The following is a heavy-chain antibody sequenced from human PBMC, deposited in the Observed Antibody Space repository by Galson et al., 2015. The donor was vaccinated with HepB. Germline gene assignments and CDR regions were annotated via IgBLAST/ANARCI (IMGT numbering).Heavy chain of an antibody. D-gene: IGHD4-17*01. CDR3: ARDRKSDYGDYVFDY. Sequence: SVKVSCKASGYTFTSYYMHWVRQAPGQGLEWMGIVNPGVGSTSYAQKFQGGVTMTRDTSTSTVYMALSSLRSKDTAVYYCARDRKSDYGDYVFDYWGQGTLVTVSS. V-gene: IGHV1-46*01. J-gene: IGHJ4*02. CDR2: VNPGVGST. CDR1: GYTFTSYY.